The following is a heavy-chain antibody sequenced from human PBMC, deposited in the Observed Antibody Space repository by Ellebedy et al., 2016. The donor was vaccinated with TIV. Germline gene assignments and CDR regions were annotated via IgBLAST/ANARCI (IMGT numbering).Heavy chain of an antibody. V-gene: IGHV3-73*01. Sequence: GESLKISCAASGLTLSGSATHWVRQASGKGLEWVGRIRTKAHNYATEYAASVKGRFIVPRDDSKNVAYLQMNSLKAEDTAMYYCVSQISGWSDPYNWLDPWGQGTLVTVSS. J-gene: IGHJ5*02. CDR3: VSQISGWSDPYNWLDP. CDR2: IRTKAHNYAT. D-gene: IGHD6-19*01. CDR1: GLTLSGSA.